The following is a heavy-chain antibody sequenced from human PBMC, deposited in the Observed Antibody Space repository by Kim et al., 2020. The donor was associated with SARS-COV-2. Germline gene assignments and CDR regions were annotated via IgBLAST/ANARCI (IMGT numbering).Heavy chain of an antibody. CDR2: ISSSSSTI. V-gene: IGHV3-48*02. J-gene: IGHJ4*02. Sequence: GGSLRLSCAASGFTFSSYSMNWVRQAPGKGLEWVSYISSSSSTIYYADSVKGRFTTSRDNAKNSLYLQMNSLRDEDTAVYYCARVGPITFGGVIAEYYYDSSGYYGPFDYWGQGTLVTVSS. CDR3: ARVGPITFGGVIAEYYYDSSGYYGPFDY. D-gene: IGHD3-22*01. CDR1: GFTFSSYS.